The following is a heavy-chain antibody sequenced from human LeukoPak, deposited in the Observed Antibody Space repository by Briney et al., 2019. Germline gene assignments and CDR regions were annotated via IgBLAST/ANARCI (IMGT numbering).Heavy chain of an antibody. CDR2: IKQDGSEK. J-gene: IGHJ4*02. D-gene: IGHD1-14*01. CDR3: ARGINRRFDY. Sequence: GGSLRLSCVVSGFTFSSYWMSWVRQAPGKELEWVANIKQDGSEKYYVDSVKGRFTISRDNAKNSLYLQMKSLRAEDTAVYYCARGINRRFDYWGQGTLVTVSS. CDR1: GFTFSSYW. V-gene: IGHV3-7*01.